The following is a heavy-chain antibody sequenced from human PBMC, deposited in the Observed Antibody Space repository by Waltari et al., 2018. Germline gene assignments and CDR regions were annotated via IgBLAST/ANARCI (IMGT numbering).Heavy chain of an antibody. CDR3: TTDPPLTSTDAFDI. J-gene: IGHJ3*02. D-gene: IGHD1-20*01. V-gene: IGHV3-15*07. CDR2: IKSKTDGGTT. Sequence: GLEWVGRIKSKTDGGTTDYAAPVKGRFTISRDDSKNTLYLQMNSLKTEDTAVYYCTTDPPLTSTDAFDIWGQGTMVTVSS.